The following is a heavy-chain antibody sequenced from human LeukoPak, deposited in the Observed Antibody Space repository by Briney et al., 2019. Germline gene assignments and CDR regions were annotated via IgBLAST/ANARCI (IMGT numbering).Heavy chain of an antibody. V-gene: IGHV4-38-2*02. CDR1: GYSISSGYY. J-gene: IGHJ4*02. Sequence: PSETLSLTCTVSGYSISSGYYWGWIRQPPGKGLEWIGSIHYSGSTYYNSSLKSRVTISVDTSKKQISLKLSSVTAADTAVYYCARLYRRFGESDDYWGQGTLVTVSS. D-gene: IGHD3-10*01. CDR2: IHYSGST. CDR3: ARLYRRFGESDDY.